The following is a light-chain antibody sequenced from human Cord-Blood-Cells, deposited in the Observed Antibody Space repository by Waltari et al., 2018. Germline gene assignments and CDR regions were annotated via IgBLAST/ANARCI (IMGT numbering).Light chain of an antibody. CDR3: QVWDSSTV. CDR2: RDS. J-gene: IGLJ1*01. Sequence: SYELTQPLSVSVALGQPARITCGGNNIGSKNVHWYQQKPGRGPVWVIDRDSNGPTGIPERFSGSNSGNTSTLTISRAQAEVEADYYCQVWDSSTVFGTGTKVTVL. V-gene: IGLV3-9*01. CDR1: NIGSKN.